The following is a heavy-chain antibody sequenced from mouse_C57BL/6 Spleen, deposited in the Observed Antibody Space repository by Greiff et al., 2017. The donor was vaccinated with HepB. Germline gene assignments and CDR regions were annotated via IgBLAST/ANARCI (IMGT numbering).Heavy chain of an antibody. V-gene: IGHV1-82*01. CDR1: GYAFSSSW. CDR2: IYPGDGDT. Sequence: VKLQQSGPELVKPGASVKISCKASGYAFSSSWMNWVKQRPGKGLEWIGRIYPGDGDTNYNGKFKGKATLTADKSSSTAYMQLSSLTSEDSAVYFCAREGIPRRGFDYWGQGTTLTVSS. D-gene: IGHD2-12*01. J-gene: IGHJ2*01. CDR3: AREGIPRRGFDY.